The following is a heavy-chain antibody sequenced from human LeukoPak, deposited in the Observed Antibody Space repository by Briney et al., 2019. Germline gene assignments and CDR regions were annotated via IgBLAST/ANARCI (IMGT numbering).Heavy chain of an antibody. V-gene: IGHV4-4*07. J-gene: IGHJ4*02. CDR3: ARGDYYYGSGSYET. CDR2: IYTSGST. Sequence: SETLSLTCTVSGGSISSYYWSWIRQPAGKGLEWIGRIYTSGSTNYNPSLKSRVTMSVDTSKNQFSLNLSSVTAADTAVYYCARGDYYYGSGSYETWGQGTLVTVSS. D-gene: IGHD3-10*01. CDR1: GGSISSYY.